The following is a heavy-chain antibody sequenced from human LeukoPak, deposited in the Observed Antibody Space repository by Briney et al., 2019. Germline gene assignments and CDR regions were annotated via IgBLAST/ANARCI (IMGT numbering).Heavy chain of an antibody. CDR3: AREYDYVWGSSPIGMDV. J-gene: IGHJ6*02. CDR2: MNTDGSSI. V-gene: IGHV3-74*01. CDR1: GFTFGPYW. D-gene: IGHD3-16*01. Sequence: PGGSPRLSCAASGFTFGPYWMQWVRQAPGKGLVWVSRMNTDGSSISYTDSVKGRFTISRDNAKNTLYLQMNSLRAEDTAVYYCAREYDYVWGSSPIGMDVWGQGTTVTVSS.